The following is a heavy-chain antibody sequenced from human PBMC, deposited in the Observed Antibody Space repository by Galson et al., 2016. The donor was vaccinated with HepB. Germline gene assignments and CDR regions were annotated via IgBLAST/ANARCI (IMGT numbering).Heavy chain of an antibody. CDR2: IYYSGST. J-gene: IGHJ3*02. V-gene: IGHV4-39*01. CDR1: GASVTTVSYH. CDR3: ASHCLSYDFWSGYYPDCFDI. Sequence: SETLSLTCTVSGASVTTVSYHWTWIRQPPGKGLEWIGSIYYSGSTYYNPSLKSRVTISVDTSKNQFSLKLSSVTAADTAVYYCASHCLSYDFWSGYYPDCFDIWGQGTMVTVSS. D-gene: IGHD3-3*01.